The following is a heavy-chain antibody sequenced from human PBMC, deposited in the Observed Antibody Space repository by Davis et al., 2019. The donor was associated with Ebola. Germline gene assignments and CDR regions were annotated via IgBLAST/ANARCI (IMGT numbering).Heavy chain of an antibody. Sequence: MPSETLSLTCTVSGGSISTYYWSWIRQPPGKGLEWIGYIYYSGSTNYNPSLKSRVTISVDTSKNQFSLKLNSVTAADTAVYYCARDRYSTVTTFYGLDAWGQGTTVTVSS. V-gene: IGHV4-59*01. CDR2: IYYSGST. CDR3: ARDRYSTVTTFYGLDA. J-gene: IGHJ6*02. D-gene: IGHD4-17*01. CDR1: GGSISTYY.